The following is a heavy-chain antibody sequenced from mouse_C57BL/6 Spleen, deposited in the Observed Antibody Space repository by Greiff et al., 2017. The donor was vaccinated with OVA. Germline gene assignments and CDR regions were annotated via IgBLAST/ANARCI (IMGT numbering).Heavy chain of an antibody. Sequence: DVKLQESGGGLVQPGGSLKLSCAASGFTFSDYYMYWVRQTPEKRLEWVAYISNGGGSTYYPDTVKGRFTISRDNAKNTLYLQMSRLKSEDTAMYYCARLGRDYFDYWGQGTTLTVSS. J-gene: IGHJ2*01. V-gene: IGHV5-12*01. CDR1: GFTFSDYY. CDR3: ARLGRDYFDY. D-gene: IGHD4-1*01. CDR2: ISNGGGST.